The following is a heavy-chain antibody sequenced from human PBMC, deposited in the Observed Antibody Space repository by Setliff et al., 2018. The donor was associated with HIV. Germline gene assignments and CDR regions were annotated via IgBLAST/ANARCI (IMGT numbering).Heavy chain of an antibody. CDR2: ISASATYI. Sequence: GGSLRLSCAASGFTFSNYSMNWVRQTPGKGLEWVSSISASATYIYYADSVRGRFTISRDNAENSLYLQMNSLRAEDTAVYYCARDNGRYFDRGWFDPWGQGALVTVSS. V-gene: IGHV3-21*01. CDR1: GFTFSNYS. D-gene: IGHD3-9*01. CDR3: ARDNGRYFDRGWFDP. J-gene: IGHJ5*02.